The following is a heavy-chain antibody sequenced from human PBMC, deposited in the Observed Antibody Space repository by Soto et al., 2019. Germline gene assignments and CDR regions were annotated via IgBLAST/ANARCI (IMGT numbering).Heavy chain of an antibody. D-gene: IGHD3-10*01. Sequence: EVQLVESGGGLVKPGGSLRLSCAASGFTFINYSMNWVRQAPGKGLEWVSSITSRGTYIYYADSVKGRFTISRDNAKNSLFLQMNSLRAEDTAVYYCATAPTNFFGSGSHLDYWGQGTLVTVS. CDR1: GFTFINYS. CDR3: ATAPTNFFGSGSHLDY. V-gene: IGHV3-21*01. CDR2: ITSRGTYI. J-gene: IGHJ4*02.